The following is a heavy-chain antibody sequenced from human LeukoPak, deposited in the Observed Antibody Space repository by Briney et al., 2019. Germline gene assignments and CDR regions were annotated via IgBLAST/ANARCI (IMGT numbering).Heavy chain of an antibody. J-gene: IGHJ1*01. CDR2: IFYSGST. D-gene: IGHD6-19*01. CDR1: RGSLSSTIYY. V-gene: IGHV4-39*07. CDR3: ARGGWYPESFQH. Sequence: PSEALSLTSTVSRGSLSSTIYYWVWIRQPPGEGLEWGGSIFYSGSTYYNPSLKSRVTISVGPSNNQFCLNLSCLTAADTVVYSCARGGWYPESFQHWGQGALVTVSS.